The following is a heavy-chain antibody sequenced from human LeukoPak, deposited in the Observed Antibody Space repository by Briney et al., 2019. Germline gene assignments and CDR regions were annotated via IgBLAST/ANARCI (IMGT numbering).Heavy chain of an antibody. V-gene: IGHV3-30-3*01. CDR1: KFTFSTFA. CDR2: TSSDGSSK. D-gene: IGHD4-23*01. Sequence: GGSLRLSCAASKFTFSTFAMHWVSQALGKGLEWVALTSSDGSSKYYTDSVKGRFTISRDNSKNTLYLQMNSLRAEDTAVYYCAREGGDLRWKNRFDFWGQGTLVTVSS. CDR3: AREGGDLRWKNRFDF. J-gene: IGHJ4*02.